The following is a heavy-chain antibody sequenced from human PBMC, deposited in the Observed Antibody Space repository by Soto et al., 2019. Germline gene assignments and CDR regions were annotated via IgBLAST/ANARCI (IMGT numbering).Heavy chain of an antibody. CDR3: ARDRREIYFDY. CDR1: GGSISSYY. CDR2: IYYSGST. Sequence: SETLSLTCTVSGGSISSYYWSWIRQPPGKGLEWIGYIYYSGSTNYNPSLKSRVTISVDTSKNQFSLKLSSVTAADTAVYHCARDRREIYFDYWGQGTLVTVSS. V-gene: IGHV4-59*01. J-gene: IGHJ4*02.